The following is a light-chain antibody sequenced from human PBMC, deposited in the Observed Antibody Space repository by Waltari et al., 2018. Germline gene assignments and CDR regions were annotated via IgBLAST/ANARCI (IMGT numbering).Light chain of an antibody. J-gene: IGLJ3*02. CDR1: HSNIGINY. V-gene: IGLV1-51*02. Sequence: SVLTQPPSVSAAPGQRVTISCSGSHSNIGINYGTWYQQFPGAAPKLLIYENNRRPPGIPDRFSGSKSDTSATLDISGLQTGDEAHYYCGTWDSSLSDGRLFGGGTKLTVL. CDR2: ENN. CDR3: GTWDSSLSDGRL.